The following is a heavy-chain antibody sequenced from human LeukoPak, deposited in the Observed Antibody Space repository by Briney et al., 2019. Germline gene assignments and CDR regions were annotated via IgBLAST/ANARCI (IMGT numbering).Heavy chain of an antibody. Sequence: GGSLRLPCVVTRFYVDGYSVDWIRQAPGKGLEWVSLITGDGGSTYYADSMKGRFTISRDNSENSLSLQMNSLRTEDTALYFCAKEGSIAVPAYFDSRGQGDLVTVSS. CDR1: RFYVDGYS. D-gene: IGHD6-19*01. CDR3: AKEGSIAVPAYFDS. J-gene: IGHJ4*02. V-gene: IGHV3-43*02. CDR2: ITGDGGST.